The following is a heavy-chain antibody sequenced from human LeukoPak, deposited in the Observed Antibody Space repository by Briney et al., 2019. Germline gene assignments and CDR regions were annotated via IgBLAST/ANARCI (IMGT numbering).Heavy chain of an antibody. CDR2: ISSSSSTI. V-gene: IGHV3-48*04. J-gene: IGHJ4*02. CDR1: GFTFSTYS. Sequence: GGSLRLSCAASGFTFSTYSMNWVRQTPGKGLEWVSYISSSSSTILYADSVKGRLTISRDNAKNSLYLQMNSLGAADTAVYYCAKGWSSLDYWGQGTLVTVSS. CDR3: AKGWSSLDY. D-gene: IGHD2-15*01.